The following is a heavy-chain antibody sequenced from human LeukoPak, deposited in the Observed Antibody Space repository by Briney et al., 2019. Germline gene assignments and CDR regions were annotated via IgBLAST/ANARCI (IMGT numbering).Heavy chain of an antibody. CDR1: GYSISSGYY. D-gene: IGHD3-10*01. CDR3: ARDFGRYYGSGSYYNGGFFDY. Sequence: SETLSLTCTVSGYSISSGYYWSWIRQPPGKGLEWIGSIYHSGSTYYNPSLKSRVTISVDTSKNQFSLKLSSVTAADTAVYYCARDFGRYYGSGSYYNGGFFDYWGQGTLVTVSS. CDR2: IYHSGST. V-gene: IGHV4-38-2*02. J-gene: IGHJ4*02.